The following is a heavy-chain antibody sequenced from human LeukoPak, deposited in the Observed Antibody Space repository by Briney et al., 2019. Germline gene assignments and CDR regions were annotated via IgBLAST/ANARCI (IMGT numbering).Heavy chain of an antibody. CDR2: INPYSGGT. J-gene: IGHJ4*02. Sequence: ASVKVSRKASGYTFTDFFVHWVRQAPGHGLEWMGWINPYSGGTDYAQNFQGRVTLTRDTSISTAYMELSRLTSDDTAVYYCARDLTYFGSGSYYFDYWGQGALVTVSS. CDR1: GYTFTDFF. D-gene: IGHD3-10*01. V-gene: IGHV1-2*02. CDR3: ARDLTYFGSGSYYFDY.